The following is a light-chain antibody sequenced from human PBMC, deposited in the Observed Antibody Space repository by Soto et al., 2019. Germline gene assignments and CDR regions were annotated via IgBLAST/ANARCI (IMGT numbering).Light chain of an antibody. J-gene: IGLJ1*01. CDR1: TSDVGGYDY. CDR2: EVS. Sequence: QSVLTQPASVSGSPGQSINISCTGTTSDVGGYDYVSWYQQHPGKAPKLLIYEVSNRPSGVSHRFSGSKSGNTASLSISGLQAADDADYYCYTLNSGNRFYVFGTGTKVTVL. V-gene: IGLV2-14*01. CDR3: YTLNSGNRFYV.